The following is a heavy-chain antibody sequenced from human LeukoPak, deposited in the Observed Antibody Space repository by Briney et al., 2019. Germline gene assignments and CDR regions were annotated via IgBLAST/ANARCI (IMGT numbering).Heavy chain of an antibody. D-gene: IGHD3-3*01. CDR1: GYTFTSYY. J-gene: IGHJ4*02. CDR2: INPSGGST. CDR3: ARFPPREGSYDFGDY. Sequence: ASVKVSCKASGYTFTSYYMHWVRQAPGQGLEWMGIINPSGGSTSYAQKFQGRVTMTRDTSTSTVYMELSSLRSEDTAVYYCARFPPREGSYDFGDYWGQGTLVTVSS. V-gene: IGHV1-46*01.